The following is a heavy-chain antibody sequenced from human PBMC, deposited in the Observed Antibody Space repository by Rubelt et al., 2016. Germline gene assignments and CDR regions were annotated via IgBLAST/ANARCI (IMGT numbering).Heavy chain of an antibody. CDR3: VRDRCSGGSCYSGFAFDI. Sequence: RLSCAASGFTFSSYGMHWVRQAPGKGLEWVAVIWYDGSNKYYADSVKGRFTISRDNAKNSLYLQMNSLRAEDTAVYYCVRDRCSGGSCYSGFAFDIWGQGTMVTVSS. D-gene: IGHD2-15*01. V-gene: IGHV3-33*01. CDR1: GFTFSSYG. J-gene: IGHJ3*02. CDR2: IWYDGSNK.